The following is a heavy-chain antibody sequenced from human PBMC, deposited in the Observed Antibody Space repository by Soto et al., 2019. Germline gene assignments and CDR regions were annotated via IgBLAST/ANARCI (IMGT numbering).Heavy chain of an antibody. J-gene: IGHJ5*02. V-gene: IGHV3-30*04. CDR1: GFSFSGYA. CDR2: ISNDGINK. D-gene: IGHD6-19*01. CDR3: ARDMYSSDYFVKWFEP. Sequence: QVRLVESGGGVVQPGRSLRLSCTASGFSFSGYAMYWFRQPPGKGLEWVAVISNDGINKNYADSGKGRVTVSRDNANYSLELQLNSLLGEDTAMYYCARDMYSSDYFVKWFEPWGQGTLVTVSA.